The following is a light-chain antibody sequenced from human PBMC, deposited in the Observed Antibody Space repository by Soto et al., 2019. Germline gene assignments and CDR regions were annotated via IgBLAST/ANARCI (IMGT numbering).Light chain of an antibody. V-gene: IGLV2-14*01. CDR2: EVS. CDR3: SSYTGSNTVWV. J-gene: IGLJ3*02. CDR1: NSDVGGYNY. Sequence: QSALTQPASVSGSPGQSITISCTGTNSDVGGYNYVSWYQQHPGKAPKLMISEVSNRPSGVSNRFSGSKSGNTASLTISGLQAEDEADYYCSSYTGSNTVWVFGGGTKLTVL.